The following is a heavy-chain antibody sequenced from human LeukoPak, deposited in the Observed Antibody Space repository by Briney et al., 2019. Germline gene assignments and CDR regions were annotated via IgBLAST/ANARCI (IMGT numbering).Heavy chain of an antibody. D-gene: IGHD6-13*01. V-gene: IGHV1-8*01. Sequence: GASVKVSCKASGYTFTSYDINWVRQATGQGLEWMGWMNPNSGNTGYAQKFQGRVTMTRNTSISTAYMELSSLRSEDTAVYYCARESSSWYWYYYYGMDVWGQGTLVTVSS. CDR1: GYTFTSYD. CDR3: ARESSSWYWYYYYGMDV. J-gene: IGHJ6*02. CDR2: MNPNSGNT.